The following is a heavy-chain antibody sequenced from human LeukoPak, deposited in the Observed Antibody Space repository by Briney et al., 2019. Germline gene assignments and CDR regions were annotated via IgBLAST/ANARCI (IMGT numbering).Heavy chain of an antibody. J-gene: IGHJ4*02. Sequence: GGSLRLSCAAAGFTFSDYYMSWIRQAPGKGLEWVSYISSSGTTMYYADSVKGRFTISRDNAKNSLYLQMNTLRAEDTAVYYCAKDGKVVVTAFDYWGQGTLVTVSS. CDR1: GFTFSDYY. V-gene: IGHV3-11*04. CDR2: ISSSGTTM. CDR3: AKDGKVVVTAFDY. D-gene: IGHD2-21*02.